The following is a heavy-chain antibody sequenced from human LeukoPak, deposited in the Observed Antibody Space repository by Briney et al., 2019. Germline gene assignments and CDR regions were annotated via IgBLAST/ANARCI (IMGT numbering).Heavy chain of an antibody. Sequence: PGGSLRLSCAASGFTFSSYGMYWVRQAPGKGLEWVAVISYDGSNKYYADSVKGRFTISRDNSKNTLYLQMNSLRAEDTAVYYCAKDGVGGDGRNWFDPWGQGTLVTVSS. V-gene: IGHV3-30*18. D-gene: IGHD2-21*02. CDR2: ISYDGSNK. CDR1: GFTFSSYG. J-gene: IGHJ5*02. CDR3: AKDGVGGDGRNWFDP.